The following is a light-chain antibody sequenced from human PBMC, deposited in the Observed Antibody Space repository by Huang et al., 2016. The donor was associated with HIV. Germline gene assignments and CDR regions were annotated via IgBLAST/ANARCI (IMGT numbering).Light chain of an antibody. V-gene: IGKV1-NL1*01. J-gene: IGKJ1*01. CDR1: QGIGNS. CDR3: QQYHSLPWT. Sequence: DIQMTQSPSSLSASVGDRVTITCRASQGIGNSLAWYQQKPEKAPRLLLYATSTLESGVPSRFIGSGSGTHYSLTFNTLQPEDIASYYCQQYHSLPWTFGQGTKVEIK. CDR2: ATS.